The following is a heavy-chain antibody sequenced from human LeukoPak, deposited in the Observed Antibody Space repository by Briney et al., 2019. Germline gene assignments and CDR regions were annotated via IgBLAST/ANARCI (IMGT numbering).Heavy chain of an antibody. CDR2: ISSSSSYI. D-gene: IGHD3-3*01. CDR3: ARAVFGVVIYYFDY. CDR1: GFTFSSYS. Sequence: PGGSLRLSCAASGFTFSSYSMNWVRQAPGKGLEWVSSISSSSSYIYYADSVKARFTISRDNAKNSPYLQMNSLRAEDTAVYYCARAVFGVVIYYFDYWGQGTLVTVSS. V-gene: IGHV3-21*01. J-gene: IGHJ4*02.